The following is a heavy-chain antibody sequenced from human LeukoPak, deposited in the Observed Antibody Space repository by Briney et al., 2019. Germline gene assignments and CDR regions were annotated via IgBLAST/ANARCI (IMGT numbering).Heavy chain of an antibody. J-gene: IGHJ4*02. CDR3: VSTPAIRRLNF. CDR1: GLSISDYY. V-gene: IGHV3-11*01. Sequence: GGSLRLSCAASGLSISDYYMSWIRQAPGEGLQWISYISSVTSAIHYADSMKGRFTMSRDNAKNSVYLQMNSLRTEDTAMYFCVSTPAIRRLNFWGQGTLVTVPS. D-gene: IGHD2-2*02. CDR2: ISSVTSAI.